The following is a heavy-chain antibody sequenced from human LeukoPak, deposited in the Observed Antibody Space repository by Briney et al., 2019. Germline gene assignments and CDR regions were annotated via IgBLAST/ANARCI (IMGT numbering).Heavy chain of an antibody. V-gene: IGHV1-2*02. CDR3: ARLGYDSSGYSPSNDY. CDR2: INPNSGGT. J-gene: IGHJ4*02. Sequence: GASAKVSCKASGYTFTGYYMHWVRQAPGQGLEWMGWINPNSGGTNYAQKFQGRVTMTRDTSISTAYMELSRLRSDDTAVYYCARLGYDSSGYSPSNDYWGQGTLVTVSS. CDR1: GYTFTGYY. D-gene: IGHD3-22*01.